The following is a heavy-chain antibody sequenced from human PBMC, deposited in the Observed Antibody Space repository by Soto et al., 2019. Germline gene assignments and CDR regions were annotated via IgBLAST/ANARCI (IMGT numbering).Heavy chain of an antibody. V-gene: IGHV1-69*06. CDR3: ARGGALSTSWYWGDGLDS. J-gene: IGHJ4*02. Sequence: QVHLEQSGSEVKKSGSSVKVSCKSSGNSFSSHAITWVRQAPGQGLEWMGGIIPVFDTPTYARRFQDRVTITADKSTNTSYRELRSLRSEDTAVYYCARGGALSTSWYWGDGLDSWGQGTQVTVSS. CDR1: GNSFSSHA. CDR2: IIPVFDTP. D-gene: IGHD6-13*01.